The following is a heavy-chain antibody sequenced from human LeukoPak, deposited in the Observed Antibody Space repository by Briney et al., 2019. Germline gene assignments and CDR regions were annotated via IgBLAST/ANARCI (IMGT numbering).Heavy chain of an antibody. J-gene: IGHJ6*03. Sequence: TSETLSLTCTVSGGSISSYYWSWIRQLPGKGLEWIGYIYYSGSTNYNPSLKSRVTISVDTSKNQFSLKLSSVTAADTAVYYCARETSQKGAHYMDVWGKGTTVTISS. V-gene: IGHV4-59*01. CDR3: ARETSQKGAHYMDV. CDR2: IYYSGST. CDR1: GGSISSYY. D-gene: IGHD3-16*01.